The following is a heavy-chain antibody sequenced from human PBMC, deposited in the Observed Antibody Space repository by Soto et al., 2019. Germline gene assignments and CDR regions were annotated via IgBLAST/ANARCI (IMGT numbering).Heavy chain of an antibody. CDR2: TRNKDNSYYT. CDR3: ARFSGSSSRGFAY. J-gene: IGHJ4*02. CDR1: GFSFSNYY. Sequence: EVQLVESGGGLVQPGGSLRLSCGVSGFSFSNYYMDWVRQAPGKGLEWVGRTRNKDNSYYTEYAASVKGRFTISRDESKNTLYLQMNSLKTEDTAVYCCARFSGSSSRGFAYWGQGTLVTVSS. V-gene: IGHV3-72*01. D-gene: IGHD1-26*01.